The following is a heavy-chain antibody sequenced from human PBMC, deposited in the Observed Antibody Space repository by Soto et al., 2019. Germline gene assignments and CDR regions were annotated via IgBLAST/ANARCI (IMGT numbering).Heavy chain of an antibody. V-gene: IGHV3-21*01. D-gene: IGHD3-10*01. CDR2: ISSSSSYI. CDR3: AIDIRWFGELLSYFDY. J-gene: IGHJ4*02. Sequence: EVQLVESGGRLVKPGGSLRLSCAASGFTFSSYSMNWVRQAPGKGLEWVSSISSSSSYIYYADSVKGRFTISRDNAKNSLYLKMNSLRAEDTAVYYCAIDIRWFGELLSYFDYWGQGTLVTVSS. CDR1: GFTFSSYS.